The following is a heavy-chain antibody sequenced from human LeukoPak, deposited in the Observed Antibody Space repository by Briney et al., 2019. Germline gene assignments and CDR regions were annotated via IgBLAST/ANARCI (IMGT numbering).Heavy chain of an antibody. CDR2: IYSGGSK. CDR1: GFTVSSNY. J-gene: IGHJ4*02. Sequence: PGGSLRLSCAASGFTVSSNYMSWVRQAPGKGLEWVSVIYSGGSKYYADSVKGRFTIPRDNSKNTLYLQMNSLRAEDTAVYYCAKDPVIFGVVTLDYWGQGTLVTVSS. CDR3: AKDPVIFGVVTLDY. D-gene: IGHD3-3*01. V-gene: IGHV3-53*05.